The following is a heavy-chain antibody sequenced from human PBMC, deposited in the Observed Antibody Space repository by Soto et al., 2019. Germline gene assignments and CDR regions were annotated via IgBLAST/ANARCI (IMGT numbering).Heavy chain of an antibody. J-gene: IGHJ3*02. CDR1: GFIFSTYG. CDR2: ISRSSSPI. V-gene: IGHV3-48*02. D-gene: IGHD3-10*01. Sequence: ELQLVESGGGLVQPGGSLRLSCAASGFIFSTYGMNWVRQAPGQGLEWVSYISRSSSPIYYADSVKGRFTSSRDNAKNSLSLQMNSLRDEDTAVYYCARDDYDSHHAFDIWGQGTMVTVSS. CDR3: ARDDYDSHHAFDI.